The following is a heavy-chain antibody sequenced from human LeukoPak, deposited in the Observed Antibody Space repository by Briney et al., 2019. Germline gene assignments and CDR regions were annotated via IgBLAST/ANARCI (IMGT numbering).Heavy chain of an antibody. Sequence: EGFLRLSCAASGFTFSSYSMNWVRQAPGKGLEWVSSISSSSSYIYYADSVKGRFTISRDNAKNSLYLQMNSLRAEDTAVYYCAREGVVPAAMGYYYYGMDVWGQGTTVTVSS. CDR1: GFTFSSYS. V-gene: IGHV3-21*01. CDR3: AREGVVPAAMGYYYYGMDV. D-gene: IGHD2-2*01. CDR2: ISSSSSYI. J-gene: IGHJ6*02.